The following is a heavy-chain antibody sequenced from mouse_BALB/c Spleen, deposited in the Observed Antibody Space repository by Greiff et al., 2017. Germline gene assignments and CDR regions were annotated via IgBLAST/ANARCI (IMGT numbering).Heavy chain of an antibody. J-gene: IGHJ4*01. CDR1: GYTFTSYT. Sequence: VQLQESAAELARPGASVKMSCKASGYTFTSYTMHWVKQRPGQGLEWIGYINPSSGYTEYNQKFKDKTTLTADKSSSTAYMQLSSLTSEDSAVYYCARSGDGYYYAMDYWGQGTSVTVSS. V-gene: IGHV1-4*02. D-gene: IGHD2-3*01. CDR3: ARSGDGYYYAMDY. CDR2: INPSSGYT.